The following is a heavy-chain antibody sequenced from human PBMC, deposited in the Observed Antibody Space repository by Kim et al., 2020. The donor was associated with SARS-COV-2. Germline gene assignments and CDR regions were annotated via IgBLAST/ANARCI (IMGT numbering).Heavy chain of an antibody. J-gene: IGHJ6*02. D-gene: IGHD3-9*01. CDR2: IYHSGTT. V-gene: IGHV4-4*02. CDR1: GGSISSNNW. CDR3: ARPVTGSVLDV. Sequence: SETLSLTCGVSGGSISSNNWWSWVRQPPGTGLEWIGDIYHSGTTNYNPSLKSRVTMSVDKSKNQFFLNLRSMTAADAAVYYCARPVTGSVLDVWGQGTTVTV.